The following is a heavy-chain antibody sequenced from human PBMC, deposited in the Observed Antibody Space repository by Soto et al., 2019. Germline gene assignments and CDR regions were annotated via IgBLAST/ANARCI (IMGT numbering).Heavy chain of an antibody. Sequence: SDTLSLTCTVSGGSISSYYWSWIRQPPGKGLEWIGYIYYSWSTNYNPSLKSRVTMSVDTSKNQFSLKLSSVTAADTAVYYCARAVYCSGGSCHGGVAYWGQGTLVTVSS. CDR1: GGSISSYY. CDR2: IYYSWST. J-gene: IGHJ4*02. V-gene: IGHV4-59*01. CDR3: ARAVYCSGGSCHGGVAY. D-gene: IGHD2-15*01.